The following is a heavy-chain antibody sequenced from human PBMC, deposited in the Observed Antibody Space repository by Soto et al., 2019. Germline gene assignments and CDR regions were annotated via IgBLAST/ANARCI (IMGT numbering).Heavy chain of an antibody. CDR2: ITWNSDNI. CDR1: GFTFDEYA. Sequence: GGSLRLSCAASGFTFDEYAMHWVRQAPGKGLEWVSGITWNSDNIGYADSVKGRVTISRDNAKDTLYLQMNTLRAEDTAIYYSVTGSRYWGQGTLVTVSS. J-gene: IGHJ4*02. V-gene: IGHV3-9*01. CDR3: VTGSRY.